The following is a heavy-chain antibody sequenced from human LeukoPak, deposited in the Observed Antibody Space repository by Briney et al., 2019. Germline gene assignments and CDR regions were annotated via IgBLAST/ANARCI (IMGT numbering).Heavy chain of an antibody. D-gene: IGHD1-26*01. Sequence: SETLSLTCSVSGGSISSSAYYWGWIRQPPGKGLEWIGTIYYSGSTYYNPSLKSRVTISVDTSKNQFSLRLSSVAAADTAMYFCVRQAREGPLPRYCDYWGQGPLVTVPS. CDR1: GGSISSSAYY. J-gene: IGHJ4*02. CDR2: IYYSGST. CDR3: VRQAREGPLPRYCDY. V-gene: IGHV4-39*01.